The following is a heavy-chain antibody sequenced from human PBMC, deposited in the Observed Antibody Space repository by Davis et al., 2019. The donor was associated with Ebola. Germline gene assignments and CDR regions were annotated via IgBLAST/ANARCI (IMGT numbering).Heavy chain of an antibody. J-gene: IGHJ5*02. D-gene: IGHD2-2*01. CDR1: GFLFSGYG. V-gene: IGHV3-74*01. CDR2: ISRDGSTT. CDR3: ARDLVVAPA. Sequence: GESLKISCAASGFLFSGYGMHWVRQAPGKGPVWVSHISRDGSTTTYADSEKGRFTISRDNAKNTLYLQMNGLRVEDTAMYYCARDLVVAPAWGQGTLVTVSS.